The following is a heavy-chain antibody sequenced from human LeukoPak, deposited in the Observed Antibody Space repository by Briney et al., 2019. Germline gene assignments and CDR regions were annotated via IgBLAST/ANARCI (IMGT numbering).Heavy chain of an antibody. D-gene: IGHD6-19*01. CDR2: INHSGTT. V-gene: IGHV4-34*01. J-gene: IGHJ6*04. CDR1: GGSFSDYY. CDR3: ARGLRLPSRSTPAVPHV. Sequence: AETLSLTCAVYGGSFSDYYWNWIRQSPGKGLEWIGEINHSGTTNYNPSLKSRVTISVDTSKNQFSLRLSSVTAADTAIYHCARGLRLPSRSTPAVPHVWSKETTLPVSA.